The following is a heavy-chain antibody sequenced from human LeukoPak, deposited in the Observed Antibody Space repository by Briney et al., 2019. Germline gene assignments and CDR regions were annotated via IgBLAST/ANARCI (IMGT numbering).Heavy chain of an antibody. V-gene: IGHV1-69*06. Sequence: SVKVSCKASGGTFSSYAISWVRQAPGQGLERMGGIIPIFGTTNYAQKFQDRVTITADKSTSTAYMELSSLRSEDTAVYYCARGPGGAYYDILTGLPPPRSATNYYYYYMDVWGKGTTVTVSS. CDR2: IIPIFGTT. CDR3: ARGPGGAYYDILTGLPPPRSATNYYYYYMDV. CDR1: GGTFSSYA. D-gene: IGHD3-9*01. J-gene: IGHJ6*03.